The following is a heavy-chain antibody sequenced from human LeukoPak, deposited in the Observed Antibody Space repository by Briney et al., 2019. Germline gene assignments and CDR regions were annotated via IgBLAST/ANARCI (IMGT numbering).Heavy chain of an antibody. CDR2: INHSGST. D-gene: IGHD6-19*01. CDR3: ARGRIGGGWYPDYYFDY. Sequence: PSETLSLTCAVYGGSFSGYYWSWIRQPPGKGLEWIGEINHSGSTNYNPSLKSRVTISVDTSKNRFSLKLSSVTAADTAVYYCARGRIGGGWYPDYYFDYWSQGTLVTVSS. V-gene: IGHV4-34*01. CDR1: GGSFSGYY. J-gene: IGHJ4*02.